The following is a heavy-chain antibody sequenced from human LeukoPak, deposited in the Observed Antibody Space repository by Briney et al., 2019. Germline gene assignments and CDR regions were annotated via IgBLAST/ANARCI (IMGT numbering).Heavy chain of an antibody. V-gene: IGHV3-23*01. CDR1: GFTFSSYA. CDR2: INGNGGTT. Sequence: PGGSLRLSCAASGFTFSSYALSWVRQAPGKGLEWVSTINGNGGTTYYADSVKGRFTISRDNSKHTLYLQMNSLRAEDTAVYYCAREGDYDYVWGSYRHFDYWGQGTLVTVSS. J-gene: IGHJ4*02. CDR3: AREGDYDYVWGSYRHFDY. D-gene: IGHD3-16*02.